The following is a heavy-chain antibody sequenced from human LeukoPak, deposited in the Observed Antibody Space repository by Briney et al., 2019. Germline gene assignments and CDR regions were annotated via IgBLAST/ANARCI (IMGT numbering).Heavy chain of an antibody. CDR3: ARDAMYGSGRTTRGGFDY. J-gene: IGHJ4*02. D-gene: IGHD3-10*01. Sequence: SETLSLTCTVSGGSMNSYYWSWIRQPPGKRLEWIGYIYYSGSTNYNPSLRSRLTISVDTSKNQFSLKLSSVTAADTAAYYCARDAMYGSGRTTRGGFDYWGQGTLVTVSS. CDR1: GGSMNSYY. CDR2: IYYSGST. V-gene: IGHV4-59*12.